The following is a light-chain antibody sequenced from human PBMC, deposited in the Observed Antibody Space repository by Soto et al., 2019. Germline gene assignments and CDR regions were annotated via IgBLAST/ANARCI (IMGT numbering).Light chain of an antibody. CDR2: AAS. CDR1: QSISNS. V-gene: IGKV1-39*01. Sequence: DIPMTQSPSSLSASAGDRVTITCRASQSISNSLNWYQQKPGKAPKPLIYAASSLQRGVPSRFSGSGSGTDFTLTINGLQSDDFATYYCQQSDSTPPTFGQGTKVEV. CDR3: QQSDSTPPT. J-gene: IGKJ1*01.